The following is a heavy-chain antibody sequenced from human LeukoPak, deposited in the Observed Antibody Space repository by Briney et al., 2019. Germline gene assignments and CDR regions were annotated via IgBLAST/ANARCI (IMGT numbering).Heavy chain of an antibody. D-gene: IGHD5-12*01. CDR1: GFTFSNYE. Sequence: PGGSLRLSCAASGFTFSNYEMNWVRQAPGKGLEWVSYISRSSGSSIYYADSVKGRFTISRDNAKNSLYLQMNSLRAEDTAVYYCARAGEIVATIYQPLRRVNWFDPWGQGTLVTVSS. V-gene: IGHV3-48*03. CDR2: ISRSSGSSI. CDR3: ARAGEIVATIYQPLRRVNWFDP. J-gene: IGHJ5*02.